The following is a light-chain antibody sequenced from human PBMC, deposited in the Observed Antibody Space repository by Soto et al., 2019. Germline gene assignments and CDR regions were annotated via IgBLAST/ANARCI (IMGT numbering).Light chain of an antibody. CDR1: QSVSSSY. Sequence: EIVLTQSPGTLSLSPGERATLSCRASQSVSSSYLAWYQQKPGQAPRLLIYGASSRATGIPDRFSGSGSGTDFTLTISGREPEDFAVYYCHQYGSSPGTFGQGTKVEIK. CDR3: HQYGSSPGT. V-gene: IGKV3-20*01. J-gene: IGKJ1*01. CDR2: GAS.